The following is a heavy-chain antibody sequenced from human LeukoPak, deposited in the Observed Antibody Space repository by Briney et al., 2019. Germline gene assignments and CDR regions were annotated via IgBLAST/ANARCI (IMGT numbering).Heavy chain of an antibody. CDR2: IRYDESNK. CDR3: AKVPPKYCSTTTCYYFDY. J-gene: IGHJ4*02. Sequence: GGSLRLSCAASGFTFSNYGMHWVRQAPGKGLEWVAFIRYDESNKYYADSVRGRFAISRDNSKNTLYLQMNSLRAEDTAVYYCAKVPPKYCSTTTCYYFDYWGQGTLVTVSS. V-gene: IGHV3-30*02. CDR1: GFTFSNYG. D-gene: IGHD2-2*01.